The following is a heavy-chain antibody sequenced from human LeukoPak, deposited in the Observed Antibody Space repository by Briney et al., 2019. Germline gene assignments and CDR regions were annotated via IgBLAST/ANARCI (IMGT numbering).Heavy chain of an antibody. Sequence: PGGSLRLSCAASGFTFSSYWMHWVRQVPGKGLVWVSRINSDGSRISYADSVKGRFTISRDNAKNTLYMQMNSLRAEDTAVYYCAGFMVRGVYDAFDVWGQGTMVTVSS. CDR3: AGFMVRGVYDAFDV. V-gene: IGHV3-74*01. CDR2: INSDGSRI. D-gene: IGHD3-10*01. J-gene: IGHJ3*01. CDR1: GFTFSSYW.